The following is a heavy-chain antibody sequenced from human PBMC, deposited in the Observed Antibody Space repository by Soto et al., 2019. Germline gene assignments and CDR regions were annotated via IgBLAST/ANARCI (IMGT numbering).Heavy chain of an antibody. CDR3: QHVVVAAWDDY. V-gene: IGHV1-69*02. D-gene: IGHD2-15*01. J-gene: IGHJ4*02. CDR2: IIPILGIA. CDR1: GGTFSSYT. Sequence: QVQLVQSGAEVKKPGSSVKVSCKASGGTFSSYTISWVRQAPGQGLEWIGRIIPILGIANYAQKFQGRVTITADKSTSTAYMELSSLRSEDTAVYYCQHVVVAAWDDYWGQGTLVTVSS.